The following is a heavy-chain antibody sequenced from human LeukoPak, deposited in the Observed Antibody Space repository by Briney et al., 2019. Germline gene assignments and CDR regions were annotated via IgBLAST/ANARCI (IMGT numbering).Heavy chain of an antibody. CDR2: ISSSSSYI. J-gene: IGHJ6*02. Sequence: GGSLRLSCAASGFTFSSYSTNWVRQAPGKGLEWVSSISSSSSYIYYADSVKGRFTISRDNAKNSLYLQMNSLRAEDTAVYYCARERGYSYGPPYYYYYGMDVWGQGTTVTVSS. V-gene: IGHV3-21*01. D-gene: IGHD5-18*01. CDR1: GFTFSSYS. CDR3: ARERGYSYGPPYYYYYGMDV.